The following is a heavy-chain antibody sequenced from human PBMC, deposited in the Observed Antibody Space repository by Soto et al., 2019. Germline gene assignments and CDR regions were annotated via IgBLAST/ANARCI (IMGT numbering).Heavy chain of an antibody. J-gene: IGHJ4*02. CDR2: INPNSGGT. D-gene: IGHD5-12*01. Sequence: ASVKVSCKASGYTFAGYYMHWVRQAPGQGLEWMGWINPNSGGTNYAQKFQGRVTMTRDTSISTAYMELSRLRSDDTAVYYCARVVRWLQSQGEFDYWGQGTLVTVSS. CDR3: ARVVRWLQSQGEFDY. CDR1: GYTFAGYY. V-gene: IGHV1-2*02.